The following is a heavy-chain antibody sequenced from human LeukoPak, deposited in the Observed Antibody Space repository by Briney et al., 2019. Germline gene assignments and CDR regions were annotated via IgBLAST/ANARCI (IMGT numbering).Heavy chain of an antibody. Sequence: GGSLRLSCAASGFTFSSYSMNWVRQAPGKGLEWVSSISSSSSYIYYADSVKGRFTISRDNAKNSLYLQMNSLRAEDTAAYYCARDFAGDDYGDYIGWFDPWGQGTLVTVSS. CDR2: ISSSSSYI. V-gene: IGHV3-21*01. J-gene: IGHJ5*02. CDR3: ARDFAGDDYGDYIGWFDP. CDR1: GFTFSSYS. D-gene: IGHD4-17*01.